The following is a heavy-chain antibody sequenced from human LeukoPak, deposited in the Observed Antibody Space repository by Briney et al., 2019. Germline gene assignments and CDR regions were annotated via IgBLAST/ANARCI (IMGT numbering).Heavy chain of an antibody. CDR1: GDSISSTTYY. V-gene: IGHV4-39*01. D-gene: IGHD3-3*01. Sequence: SETLSLTCTVSGDSISSTTYYWGWIRQPPGKGLEWIGTIHYGESTYYNPSLRTRVTLSVDTPKNQFSLKLSSVTAADTAVYYCTSRPYDFWSGYLDYWGQGTLVTVSS. J-gene: IGHJ4*02. CDR2: IHYGEST. CDR3: TSRPYDFWSGYLDY.